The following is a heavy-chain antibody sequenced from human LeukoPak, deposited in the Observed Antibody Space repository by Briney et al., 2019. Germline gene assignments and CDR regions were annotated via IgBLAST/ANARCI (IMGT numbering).Heavy chain of an antibody. CDR1: GFTFSSYG. D-gene: IGHD4-23*01. V-gene: IGHV3-30*18. J-gene: IGHJ4*02. CDR2: ISYDGSDK. CDR3: AKEMTTVVARDFFDY. Sequence: PGGSLTLSCAPSGFTFSSYGMHWVRQAPGKGLEWVAVISYDGSDKYYRHSVKGRFTISRDNSKNTLYLQMNSLRVEDTAVYYCAKEMTTVVARDFFDYWGQGTLVTVPS.